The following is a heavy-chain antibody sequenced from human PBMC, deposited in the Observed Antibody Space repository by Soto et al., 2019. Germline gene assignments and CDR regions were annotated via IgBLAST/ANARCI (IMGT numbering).Heavy chain of an antibody. CDR2: ISSSSSYI. CDR3: ARGATDYYYYYGMDV. Sequence: GGSLRLSCAASGFTFSSYSMNWVRQAPGKGLEWVSSISSSSSYIYYADSVKGRFTISRDNAKNSLYLQMNSLRAEDTAVYYCARGATDYYYYYGMDVWGQGTTVTVFS. D-gene: IGHD1-26*01. V-gene: IGHV3-21*01. CDR1: GFTFSSYS. J-gene: IGHJ6*02.